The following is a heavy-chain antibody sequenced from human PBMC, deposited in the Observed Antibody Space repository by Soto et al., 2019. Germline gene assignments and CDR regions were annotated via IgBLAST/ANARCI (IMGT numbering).Heavy chain of an antibody. J-gene: IGHJ4*02. D-gene: IGHD6-19*01. CDR2: ISSSSYT. CDR1: GFTFSDYY. V-gene: IGHV3-11*06. Sequence: LRLSCVASGFTFSDYYMSWIRQAPGKGLEWVSYISSSSYTNYADSVKGRFTISRDNAKNSLYLQMNSLRAEDTAVYYCARDKDSSGWFNYFDYWGQGTLVTVSS. CDR3: ARDKDSSGWFNYFDY.